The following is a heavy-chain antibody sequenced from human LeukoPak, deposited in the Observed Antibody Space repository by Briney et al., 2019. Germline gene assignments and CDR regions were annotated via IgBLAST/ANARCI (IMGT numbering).Heavy chain of an antibody. Sequence: ASVKVSCKASGYTFIAYYIHWVRQAPGQGLEWMGWINPNSGGTKYAQKFQGSVTMTRGTSISTAYMELTSDDTAIYYCARDWGPTESYLDHWGQGSLVTVSS. CDR3: ARDWGPTESYLDH. J-gene: IGHJ4*02. D-gene: IGHD1-1*01. CDR2: INPNSGGT. V-gene: IGHV1-2*02. CDR1: GYTFIAYY.